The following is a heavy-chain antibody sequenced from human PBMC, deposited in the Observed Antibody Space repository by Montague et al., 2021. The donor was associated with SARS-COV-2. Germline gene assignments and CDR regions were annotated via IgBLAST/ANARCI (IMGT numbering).Heavy chain of an antibody. J-gene: IGHJ5*02. CDR1: GFTFSSYY. V-gene: IGHV3-21*01. CDR2: ISGSSSYI. CDR3: ARDLPSFFLGIAVAGPLDP. D-gene: IGHD6-19*01. Sequence: SLRLSCAASGFTFSSYYMNWVRQAPGKGLEWVSSISGSSSYIYYADSVKGRFTISRDNAKNSLYLQMNGLRAEDTAVYYCARDLPSFFLGIAVAGPLDPWGQGTLVTVSS.